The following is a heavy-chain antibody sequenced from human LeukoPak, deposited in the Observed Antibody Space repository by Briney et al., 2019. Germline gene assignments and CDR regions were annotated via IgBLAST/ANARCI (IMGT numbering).Heavy chain of an antibody. V-gene: IGHV3-23*01. Sequence: QPGGSLRLSCAASGFTFSSYAMSCVRQAPGKGLEWVSAISGSGGSTYYADSVKGRFTISRDNSKNTLYLQMNSLRAEDTAVYYCAKDLTMIVVAYDYWGQGTLVTVSS. CDR3: AKDLTMIVVAYDY. D-gene: IGHD3-22*01. CDR2: ISGSGGST. J-gene: IGHJ4*02. CDR1: GFTFSSYA.